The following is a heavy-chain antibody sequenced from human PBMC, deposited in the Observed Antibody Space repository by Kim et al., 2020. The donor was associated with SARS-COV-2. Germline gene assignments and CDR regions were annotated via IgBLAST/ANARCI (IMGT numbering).Heavy chain of an antibody. CDR2: INTNTGNP. Sequence: ASVKVSCKASGYTFTTYGMNWVRQAPGQGLEWMGWINTNTGNPTFAQGFTGRFVFSLDTSVSTAYLQISSLKAEDTAVYYCARTFYDSSAYYYVDYWGQGTLVPVPP. D-gene: IGHD3-22*01. CDR3: ARTFYDSSAYYYVDY. CDR1: GYTFTTYG. J-gene: IGHJ4*02. V-gene: IGHV7-4-1*02.